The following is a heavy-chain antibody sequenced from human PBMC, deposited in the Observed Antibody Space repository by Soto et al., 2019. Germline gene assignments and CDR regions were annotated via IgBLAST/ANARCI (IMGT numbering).Heavy chain of an antibody. J-gene: IGHJ3*02. D-gene: IGHD4-4*01. CDR3: LRERRSRRSCSKAFDI. V-gene: IGHV3-48*03. CDR1: ELTCVNFE. Sequence: GGLLGLPKAAAELTCVNFEIHLVRTETGKGLEWVSYISSSGSTISYADSVKGRFTISRDNAKDSLYLQMKSLRAEDTAVYYCLRERRSRRSCSKAFDIWLQRTM. CDR2: ISSSGSTI.